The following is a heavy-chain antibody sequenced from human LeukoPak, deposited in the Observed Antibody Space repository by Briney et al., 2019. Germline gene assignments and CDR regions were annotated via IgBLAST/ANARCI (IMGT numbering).Heavy chain of an antibody. CDR2: IIPILSMS. CDR3: AVAGAEDY. Sequence: SVKVSCKASGGTFSSYPIHWVRQAPGQGLEWMGGIIPILSMSNYAQKFQGRVTIITDESTFTAYMELSSLRSEVTAVYYCAVAGAEDYWGQGTLVTVSS. J-gene: IGHJ4*02. V-gene: IGHV1-69*05. CDR1: GGTFSSYP. D-gene: IGHD6-19*01.